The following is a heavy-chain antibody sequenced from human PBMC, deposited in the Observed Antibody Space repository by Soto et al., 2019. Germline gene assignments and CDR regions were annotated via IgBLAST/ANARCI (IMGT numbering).Heavy chain of an antibody. V-gene: IGHV3-49*02. D-gene: IGHD4-4*01. CDR2: VRSKGYGGTI. Sequence: PGGSLRLSCAASGFTFSSYPMSWVRQAPGKGLEWVGFVRSKGYGGTIHYAASVEGRFTISRDDSKSIAYLQMDSLKIEDTAVYYCTRSKLFDHWGQGTLVTAPQ. CDR3: TRSKLFDH. CDR1: GFTFSSYP. J-gene: IGHJ5*02.